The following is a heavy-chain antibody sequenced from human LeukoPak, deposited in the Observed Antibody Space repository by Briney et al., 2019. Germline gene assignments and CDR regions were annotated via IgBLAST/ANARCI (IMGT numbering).Heavy chain of an antibody. CDR1: RYTFTSYD. CDR2: MNPNSGST. V-gene: IGHV1-8*01. Sequence: ASVKVSCKASRYTFTSYDINWVRQATGQGLEWMGWMNPNSGSTGYAQKFQGRVTMTRNTSISTAYMELSSLRSEDTAVYYCAVEDDYGDYGVQGAFDIWGQGTMVTVSS. CDR3: AVEDDYGDYGVQGAFDI. J-gene: IGHJ3*02. D-gene: IGHD4-17*01.